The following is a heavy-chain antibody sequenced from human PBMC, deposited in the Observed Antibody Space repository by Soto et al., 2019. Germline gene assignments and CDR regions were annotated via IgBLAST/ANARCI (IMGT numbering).Heavy chain of an antibody. D-gene: IGHD3-22*01. J-gene: IGHJ3*02. CDR3: ARPYDSSGYSLAFDI. V-gene: IGHV5-51*01. CDR1: GYSFTSYW. Sequence: GESLKITCKGSGYSFTSYWIGWVRQMPGKGLEWMGIIYPGDSDTRYSPSFQGQVTISADKSISTAYLQWSSLKASDTAMYYCARPYDSSGYSLAFDIWGQGTMVTVSS. CDR2: IYPGDSDT.